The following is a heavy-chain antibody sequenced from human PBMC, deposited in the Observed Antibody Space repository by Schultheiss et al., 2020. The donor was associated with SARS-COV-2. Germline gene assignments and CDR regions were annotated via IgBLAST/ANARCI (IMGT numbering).Heavy chain of an antibody. CDR1: GYTFTSYY. CDR2: IIPIFGTA. Sequence: KISCKASGYTFTSYYMHWVRQAPGQGLEWMGGIIPIFGTANYAQKFQGRVTITADESTSTAYMELSSLRSEDTAVYYCAAGDSGGYFHHWGQGTLVTVSS. D-gene: IGHD2-21*02. V-gene: IGHV1-69*01. CDR3: AAGDSGGYFHH. J-gene: IGHJ1*01.